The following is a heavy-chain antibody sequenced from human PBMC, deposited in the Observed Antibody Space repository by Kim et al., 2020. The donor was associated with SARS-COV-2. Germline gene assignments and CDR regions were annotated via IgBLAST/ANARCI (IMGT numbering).Heavy chain of an antibody. Sequence: GGSLRLSCAASGFTFGDYAMHWVRQAPGKGLEWVSGISWNSGSIGYADSVKGRFTISRDNAKTSLYLQMNSLRAEATALYYCAKDRREWLSYYYYYYMDVWGKGTTVTVSS. CDR3: AKDRREWLSYYYYYYMDV. V-gene: IGHV3-9*01. J-gene: IGHJ6*03. CDR1: GFTFGDYA. D-gene: IGHD3-3*01. CDR2: ISWNSGSI.